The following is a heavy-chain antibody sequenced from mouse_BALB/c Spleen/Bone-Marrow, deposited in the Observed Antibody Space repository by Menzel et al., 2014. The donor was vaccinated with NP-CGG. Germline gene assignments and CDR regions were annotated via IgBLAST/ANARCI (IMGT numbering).Heavy chain of an antibody. CDR2: IISGGSYT. V-gene: IGHV5-6*01. J-gene: IGHJ2*01. Sequence: EVHLVESGGDLVKPGGSLKLSCAASGFTFSSYGMSWVRQTPDKRLEGVATIISGGSYTYYPDSVKGGFAISRDNAKNTLYLQMSSLKSEDTAMYYCARPTTVVATGGSFDYWGQGTTLPFSS. CDR1: GFTFSSYG. D-gene: IGHD1-1*01. CDR3: ARPTTVVATGGSFDY.